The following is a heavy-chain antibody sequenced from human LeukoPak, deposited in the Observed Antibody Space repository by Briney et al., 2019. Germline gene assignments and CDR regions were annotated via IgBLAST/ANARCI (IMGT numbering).Heavy chain of an antibody. CDR2: ISSSSSTI. CDR1: GFTFSSYS. V-gene: IGHV3-48*04. J-gene: IGHJ4*02. Sequence: PGGSLRLSCAASGFTFSSYSMNWVRQAPGKGLEWVSYISSSSSTIYYADSVKGRFTISRDNAKNSLYLQMNSLRAEDTALYYCAKAGVWFGELSPYYFDYWGQGTLVTVSS. D-gene: IGHD3-10*01. CDR3: AKAGVWFGELSPYYFDY.